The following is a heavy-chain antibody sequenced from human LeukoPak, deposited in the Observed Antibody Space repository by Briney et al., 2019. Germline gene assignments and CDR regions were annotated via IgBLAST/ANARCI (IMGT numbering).Heavy chain of an antibody. CDR3: ATIKQWELPGRGYYFDY. CDR2: IYYSGST. J-gene: IGHJ4*02. CDR1: GGSISSYY. Sequence: SETLSLTCTVSGGSISSYYWSWIRQPPGKGLEWIGYIYYSGSTNYNPSLKSRVTISVDTSKNQFSLKLSSVTAADTAVYYCATIKQWELPGRGYYFDYWGQGTLVTVSS. D-gene: IGHD1-26*01. V-gene: IGHV4-59*01.